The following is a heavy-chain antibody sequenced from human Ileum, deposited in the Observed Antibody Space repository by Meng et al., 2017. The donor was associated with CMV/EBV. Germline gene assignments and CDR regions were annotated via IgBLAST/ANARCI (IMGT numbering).Heavy chain of an antibody. D-gene: IGHD3-9*01. J-gene: IGHJ5*02. CDR3: ARSSLSRGEGTYYDILTGYFDGSNWFDP. Sequence: APGQGLEWMGWISAYNGNTNYAQKLQGRVTMTTDTSTSTAYMELRSLRSDDTAVYYCARSSLSRGEGTYYDILTGYFDGSNWFDPWGQGTLVTVSS. CDR2: ISAYNGNT. V-gene: IGHV1-18*01.